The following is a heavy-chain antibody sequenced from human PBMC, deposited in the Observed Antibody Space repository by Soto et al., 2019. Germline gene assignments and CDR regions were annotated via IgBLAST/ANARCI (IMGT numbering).Heavy chain of an antibody. CDR1: GGTFSTSA. D-gene: IGHD3-3*02. CDR2: IMPIFATP. V-gene: IGHV1-69*12. Sequence: QVQLMQSGAEVKKPGSSVTVSCQASGGTFSTSAISWVRQAPGEGLEWVGGIMPIFATPDYSQKFQGRVTISADESTATAYLELTSLTTDDTAVYYCARDKDRQQLGGNYYYSLDVWGQGTAITVSS. J-gene: IGHJ6*02. CDR3: ARDKDRQQLGGNYYYSLDV.